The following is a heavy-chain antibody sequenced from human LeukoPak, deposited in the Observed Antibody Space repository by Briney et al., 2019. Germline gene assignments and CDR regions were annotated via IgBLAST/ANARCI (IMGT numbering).Heavy chain of an antibody. Sequence: SETLSLTCAVYGGSFSGYYWSWIRQPPGKGLEWIGEINHSGSTNYNPSLKSRVTISVDTSKNQFSLKLSSVTAADTAVYYCTSPGVIDDFWGQGTLVTVSS. J-gene: IGHJ4*02. CDR2: INHSGST. CDR3: TSPGVIDDF. V-gene: IGHV4-34*01. D-gene: IGHD3-10*01. CDR1: GGSFSGYY.